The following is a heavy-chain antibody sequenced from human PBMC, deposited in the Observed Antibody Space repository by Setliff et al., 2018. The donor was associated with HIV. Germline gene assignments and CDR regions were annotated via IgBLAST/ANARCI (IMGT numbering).Heavy chain of an antibody. CDR1: GFTFSSYA. CDR3: ARYALAVPGYHNAFEI. V-gene: IGHV3-23*01. J-gene: IGHJ3*02. CDR2: ISGSGGST. Sequence: GGSLRLSCAASGFTFSSYAMSWVRQAPGKGLEWVSAISGSGGSTYHADSVEGRFTISRDNADNSLYLQMNSLRAEDTAVYYCARYALAVPGYHNAFEIWGQGTMDTVSS. D-gene: IGHD6-19*01.